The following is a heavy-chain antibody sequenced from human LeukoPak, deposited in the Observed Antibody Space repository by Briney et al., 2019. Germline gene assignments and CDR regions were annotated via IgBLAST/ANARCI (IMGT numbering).Heavy chain of an antibody. CDR1: GFTSSSYE. V-gene: IGHV3-48*03. CDR3: ARTKYDYWFDP. D-gene: IGHD3-16*01. Sequence: PGGSLRLSCAASGFTSSSYEMNWVGKAPGKGLEWVSYISSSGSTIYYADSVKGRFTISRDNAKNSLYLQMNSLRAEDTAVYYCARTKYDYWFDPWGQGTLVTVSS. CDR2: ISSSGSTI. J-gene: IGHJ5*02.